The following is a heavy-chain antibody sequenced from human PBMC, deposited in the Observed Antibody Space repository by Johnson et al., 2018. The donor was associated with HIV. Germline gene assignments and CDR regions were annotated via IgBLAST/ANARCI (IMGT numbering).Heavy chain of an antibody. CDR1: GFTFSSYA. J-gene: IGHJ3*02. Sequence: QVQLVESGGGVVQPGRSLRLSCAASGFTFSSYAMHWVRQAPGKGLEWVAVISYDGSNKYYEDSVKGRFTISRDNSKNTLYLQMNSLRAEDTAVYYCARDRGAFDIWGQGTMVTVSS. CDR3: ARDRGAFDI. CDR2: ISYDGSNK. V-gene: IGHV3-30-3*01.